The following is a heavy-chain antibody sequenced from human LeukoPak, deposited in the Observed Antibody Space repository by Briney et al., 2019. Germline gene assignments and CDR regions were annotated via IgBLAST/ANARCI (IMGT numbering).Heavy chain of an antibody. CDR1: GFTFSSDT. Sequence: GGSLRLSCAASGFTFSSDTMNWVRQAPGKGLEWVSFISGSSSYIYYADSVKGRFTISRDNAKNSLYLQMSSLRAEDTAVYYCARDKVGSTVVVPAFDYWGQGTLVTVSS. CDR3: ARDKVGSTVVVPAFDY. J-gene: IGHJ4*02. V-gene: IGHV3-21*01. CDR2: ISGSSSYI. D-gene: IGHD2-2*01.